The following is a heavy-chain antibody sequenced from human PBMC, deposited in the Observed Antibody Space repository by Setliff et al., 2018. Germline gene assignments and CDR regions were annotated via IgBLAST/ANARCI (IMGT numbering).Heavy chain of an antibody. V-gene: IGHV4-59*01. CDR2: ISYSGST. CDR3: ARSVVVIAYDAFDI. D-gene: IGHD2-21*01. Sequence: PSETLSLTCTVSGGSISVYYWTWTRQPPGKPLEWIGYISYSGSTNYNPSLKTRVSISEDTSRNQISLRLLSVSAADTAVYFCARSVVVIAYDAFDIWGQGTMVTVSS. J-gene: IGHJ3*02. CDR1: GGSISVYY.